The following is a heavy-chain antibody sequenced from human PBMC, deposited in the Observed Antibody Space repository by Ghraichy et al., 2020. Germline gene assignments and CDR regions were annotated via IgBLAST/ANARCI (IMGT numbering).Heavy chain of an antibody. CDR2: IYYSGST. J-gene: IGHJ4*02. D-gene: IGHD4-17*01. CDR3: ARKVVYGDQRMDY. V-gene: IGHV4-59*01. Sequence: SETLSLTCTVSGGSISNYYWSWIRQPPGKGLEWIGYIYYSGSTNYNPSLKSRVTISVDTSKNQFSLKLSSVTAADTAVYYRARKVVYGDQRMDYWGQGTLVTVSS. CDR1: GGSISNYY.